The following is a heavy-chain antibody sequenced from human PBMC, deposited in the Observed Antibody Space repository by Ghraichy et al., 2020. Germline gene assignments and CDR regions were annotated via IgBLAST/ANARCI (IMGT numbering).Heavy chain of an antibody. J-gene: IGHJ3*02. CDR3: ERDGPPRTAFDI. CDR2: IKEDGSEK. D-gene: IGHD1-14*01. CDR1: RFTFSNYW. Sequence: GGSLRLSCAASRFTFSNYWMSWVRQAPGKGLEWVAHIKEDGSEKYYVDSVKGRFTISRDNAKNSLYLQMNSLRAEDTAVYYCERDGPPRTAFDIWGQGTMVTVS. V-gene: IGHV3-7*01.